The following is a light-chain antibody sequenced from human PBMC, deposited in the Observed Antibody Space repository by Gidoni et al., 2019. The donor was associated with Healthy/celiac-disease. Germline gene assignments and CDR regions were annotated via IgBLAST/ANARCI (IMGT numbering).Light chain of an antibody. Sequence: PGERVTLSCRASQSVSSSYLTWSQQKPGQAPRLLIYGASTRATGIPARFSGSGSGTDFTLTISSLQPEDFAVYYCQQDYNFQLTFXGXTKVEIK. CDR3: QQDYNFQLT. J-gene: IGKJ4*01. CDR1: QSVSSSY. V-gene: IGKV3D-7*01. CDR2: GAS.